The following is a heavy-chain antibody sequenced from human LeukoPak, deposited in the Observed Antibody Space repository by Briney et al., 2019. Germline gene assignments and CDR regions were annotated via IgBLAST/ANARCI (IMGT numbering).Heavy chain of an antibody. CDR3: AKQYLPYYYGMDV. CDR1: GFTFSSYA. J-gene: IGHJ6*02. CDR2: ISGSGGST. D-gene: IGHD2/OR15-2a*01. Sequence: GGSLRLSCAASGFTFSSYAMSWVRQAPGKGLEWVSAISGSGGSTYYADSVKGRFTISRDNFKDTLYLQMNSLRAEDTAVYYCAKQYLPYYYGMDVWGQGTTVTVSS. V-gene: IGHV3-23*01.